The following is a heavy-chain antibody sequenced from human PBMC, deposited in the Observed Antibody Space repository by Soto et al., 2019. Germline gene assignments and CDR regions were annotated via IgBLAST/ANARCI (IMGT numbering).Heavy chain of an antibody. CDR3: ARDPAIYSGKFDYGLDV. V-gene: IGHV3-48*03. Sequence: GGSLRLSCAVSGFTFSSYEMNWVCQAPGKGLEWVSYIGTSGKTIYYADSVRGRFTISRDNAKNSLYLQMNSLRAEDTAVYFCARDPAIYSGKFDYGLDVWGRGTTVTVSS. J-gene: IGHJ6*02. CDR1: GFTFSSYE. D-gene: IGHD4-4*01. CDR2: IGTSGKTI.